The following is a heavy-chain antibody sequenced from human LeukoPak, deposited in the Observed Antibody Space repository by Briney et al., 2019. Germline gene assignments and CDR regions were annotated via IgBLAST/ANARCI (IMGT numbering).Heavy chain of an antibody. CDR1: GCSISSGYY. D-gene: IGHD6-6*01. CDR2: IYNSGST. CDR3: ARNSSSSSPPERYNWFDP. V-gene: IGHV4-38-2*01. J-gene: IGHJ5*02. Sequence: KTSETLSLTCAVSGCSISSGYYWGWIRQPPGKGLEWIGSIYNSGSTYYNPSLKSRIIISVDTSKNQFSLKLSSVTAADTAVYYCARNSSSSSPPERYNWFDPWGQGTLVTVSS.